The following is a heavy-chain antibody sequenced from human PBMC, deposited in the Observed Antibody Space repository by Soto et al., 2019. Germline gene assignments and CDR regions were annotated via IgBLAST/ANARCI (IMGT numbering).Heavy chain of an antibody. CDR1: GFTFSSYG. CDR3: AKDRLAYCGGDCYSYFDY. V-gene: IGHV3-30*18. Sequence: PGGSLRLSCAASGFTFSSYGMHWVRQAPGKGLEWVAVISYDGSNKYYADSVKGRFTISRDNSKNTLYLQMNSLRAEDTAVYYCAKDRLAYCGGDCYSYFDYWGQGTLVTVSS. J-gene: IGHJ4*02. D-gene: IGHD2-21*02. CDR2: ISYDGSNK.